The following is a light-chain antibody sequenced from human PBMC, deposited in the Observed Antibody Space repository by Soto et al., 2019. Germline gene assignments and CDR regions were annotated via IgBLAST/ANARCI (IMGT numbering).Light chain of an antibody. CDR3: QQYGSSPT. CDR2: GAT. Sequence: EIVFTHSPGTLSLSTCERATLSFRASQGVSSSYLAWYQQKPGQAPRLLIYGATSRATGIPDRFSGSGAGTDFTLTISRLEPEDFAVYYCQQYGSSPTFGQGTKVDIK. V-gene: IGKV3-20*01. CDR1: QGVSSSY. J-gene: IGKJ1*01.